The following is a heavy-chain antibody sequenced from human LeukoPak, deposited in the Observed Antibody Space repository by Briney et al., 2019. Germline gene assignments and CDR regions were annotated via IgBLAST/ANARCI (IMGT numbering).Heavy chain of an antibody. D-gene: IGHD3-10*01. V-gene: IGHV3-21*01. CDR1: GFTFSSYS. CDR3: ARRGYPMVRGVMWGNDY. CDR2: ISSSSSYI. J-gene: IGHJ4*02. Sequence: GGSLRLSCAASGFTFSSYSMNWVRQAPGKGLEWVSSISSSSSYIYYADSVKGRFTISRDNAKNSLYLQMNSLRAEETAVYYCARRGYPMVRGVMWGNDYWGQGTLVTVSS.